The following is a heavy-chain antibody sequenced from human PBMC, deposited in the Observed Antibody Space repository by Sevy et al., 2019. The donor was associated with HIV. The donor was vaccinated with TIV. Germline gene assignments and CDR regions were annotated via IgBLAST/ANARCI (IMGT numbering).Heavy chain of an antibody. J-gene: IGHJ5*02. V-gene: IGHV4-4*07. CDR2: MYHSGNT. CDR1: GGSISNNY. CDR3: ARGVNEGNWFDA. Sequence: SETLSLTCTVSGGSISNNYWSWIRQPAGKGLEWIGRMYHSGNTNYNPSLKSRVTMSVDTSKKQFSLKVTSVTAADTAVYYCARGVNEGNWFDAWGQRTLVTVSS. D-gene: IGHD2-8*01.